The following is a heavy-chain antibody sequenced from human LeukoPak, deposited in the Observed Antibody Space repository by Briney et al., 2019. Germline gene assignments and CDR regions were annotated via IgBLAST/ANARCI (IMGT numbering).Heavy chain of an antibody. J-gene: IGHJ5*02. D-gene: IGHD4-11*01. CDR2: IYYSGSS. Sequence: ASETLSLTCTVSGGSISDYYLTWIRQPPGKGLEWIGDIYYSGSSNYNPSLKSRGTISVATSKTQFSLKLSSVAAADTAVYYCARHDYSNYENWFDTWGQGNLVTVSS. CDR1: GGSISDYY. V-gene: IGHV4-59*12. CDR3: ARHDYSNYENWFDT.